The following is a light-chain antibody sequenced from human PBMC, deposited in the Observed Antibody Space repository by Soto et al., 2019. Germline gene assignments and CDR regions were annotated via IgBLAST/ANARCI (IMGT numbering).Light chain of an antibody. V-gene: IGKV1-39*01. J-gene: IGKJ5*01. CDR3: QQSYRALSIT. CDR2: AAS. Sequence: DIQMTQSPSSLSASVGDRVTITCRASESIARHLNWYHQRPGKAPKLLIYAASSLQNGVPSRFRGGGSGTDFTLTISNLQPEDFATYYCQQSYRALSITFGQGTRLEIK. CDR1: ESIARH.